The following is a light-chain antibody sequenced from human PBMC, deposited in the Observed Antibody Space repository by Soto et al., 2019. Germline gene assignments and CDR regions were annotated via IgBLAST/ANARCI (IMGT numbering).Light chain of an antibody. V-gene: IGLV1-47*01. CDR1: RSNIGSNY. CDR3: AAWDDRLSDVI. CDR2: RNN. J-gene: IGLJ2*01. Sequence: QLVLTQPPSASGTPGQRVTISCSGSRSNIGSNYVYWYQQLPGTAPKLVIYRNNQRPSGVPDRFSGSKSGASASLVISGLRSEDEADYYCAAWDDRLSDVIFGGGTKLTVL.